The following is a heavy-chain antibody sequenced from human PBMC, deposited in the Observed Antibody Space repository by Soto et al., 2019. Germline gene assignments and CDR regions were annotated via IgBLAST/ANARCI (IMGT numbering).Heavy chain of an antibody. Sequence: SVKVSCKASGGTFSSYAISWVRQAPGQGLEWMGGIIPIFGTANYAQKFQGRVTITADESTSTAYMELSSLRSEDTAVYYCARVEYCSSTSCHKGYYGMDVWGQGTTVTVSS. CDR1: GGTFSSYA. CDR2: IIPIFGTA. CDR3: ARVEYCSSTSCHKGYYGMDV. V-gene: IGHV1-69*13. D-gene: IGHD2-2*02. J-gene: IGHJ6*02.